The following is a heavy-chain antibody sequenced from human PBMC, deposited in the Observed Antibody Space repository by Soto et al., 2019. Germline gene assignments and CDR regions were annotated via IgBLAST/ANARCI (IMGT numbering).Heavy chain of an antibody. CDR2: IYSGGST. J-gene: IGHJ4*02. Sequence: GGSLRLSCAASGFTVSSNYMSWVRQAPGKGLEWVSVIYSGGSTYYADSVKGRFTISRDNSKNTLYLQMNSLRAEDTAVYYCAREVGGSCLLDYWGQGTLVTVSS. CDR3: AREVGGSCLLDY. D-gene: IGHD2-15*01. V-gene: IGHV3-53*01. CDR1: GFTVSSNY.